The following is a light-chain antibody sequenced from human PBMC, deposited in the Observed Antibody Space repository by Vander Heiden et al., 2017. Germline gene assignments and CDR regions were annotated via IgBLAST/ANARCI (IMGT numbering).Light chain of an antibody. CDR1: QSVTSN. Sequence: EIVMTQSPATLSVSPGERATLSCRASQSVTSNLAWYQQKPRQAPRLLIYGASTRATGIPARFSGSGSGTELTLTISSLQSEDFAVYYCQQYNNWPLYTFGQGTKLEIK. CDR2: GAS. CDR3: QQYNNWPLYT. V-gene: IGKV3-15*01. J-gene: IGKJ2*01.